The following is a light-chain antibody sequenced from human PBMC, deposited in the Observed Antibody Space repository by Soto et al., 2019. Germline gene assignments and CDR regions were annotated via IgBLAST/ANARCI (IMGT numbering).Light chain of an antibody. V-gene: IGLV2-14*01. Sequence: QSVLTQPASVSGSPGQSITISCTGTNNDVGAYKYVSWSQQHPGKAPKLMIHEVRNRPSGVSNRFSGSKSGNTASLTISELQAEDEADYYCSSYTSSSTLVFGTGTKLTVL. CDR1: NNDVGAYKY. CDR2: EVR. CDR3: SSYTSSSTLV. J-gene: IGLJ1*01.